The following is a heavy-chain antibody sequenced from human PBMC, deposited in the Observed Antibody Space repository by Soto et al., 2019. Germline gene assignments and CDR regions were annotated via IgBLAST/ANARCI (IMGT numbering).Heavy chain of an antibody. D-gene: IGHD6-19*01. V-gene: IGHV1-69*01. CDR2: IIPIFGTA. J-gene: IGHJ4*02. Sequence: SVKVSCKASGGTFSSYAISWVRQAPGQGLEWMGGIIPIFGTANYAQKFQGRVTITADESTSTAYMELSSLRSEDTAVYYCARAVAGISGFDYWGQGTLVTVSS. CDR1: GGTFSSYA. CDR3: ARAVAGISGFDY.